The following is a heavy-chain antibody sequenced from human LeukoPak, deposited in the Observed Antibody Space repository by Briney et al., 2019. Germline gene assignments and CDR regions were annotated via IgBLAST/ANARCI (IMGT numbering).Heavy chain of an antibody. CDR1: GGSFSGYY. Sequence: SETLSLTCAVYGGSFSGYYWSWIRQPPGKGLEWIGEINHSGSTNYNPSLKSRVTISVDTSKNQFSLKLSSVTAADTAVYYCAKKGYYDFWSGYYTKWFDPWGQGTLVTVSS. J-gene: IGHJ5*02. CDR3: AKKGYYDFWSGYYTKWFDP. D-gene: IGHD3-3*01. V-gene: IGHV4-34*01. CDR2: INHSGST.